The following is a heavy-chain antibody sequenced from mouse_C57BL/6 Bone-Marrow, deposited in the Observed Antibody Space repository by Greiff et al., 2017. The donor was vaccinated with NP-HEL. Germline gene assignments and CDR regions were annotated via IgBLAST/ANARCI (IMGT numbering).Heavy chain of an antibody. CDR3: ARWGLGRRGGY. CDR1: GYTFTDYN. V-gene: IGHV1-22*01. D-gene: IGHD4-1*01. Sequence: VQLQQSGPELVKPGASVKMSCKASGYTFTDYNMHWVKQSHGKSLEWIGYINPNNGGTSYNQKFKGKATLTVNKSSSTAYMGLRRLTSEDSAVYYCARWGLGRRGGYWGQGTTLTVSS. CDR2: INPNNGGT. J-gene: IGHJ2*01.